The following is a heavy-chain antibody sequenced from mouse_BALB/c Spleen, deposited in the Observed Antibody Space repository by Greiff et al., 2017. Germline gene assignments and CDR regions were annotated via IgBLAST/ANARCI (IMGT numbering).Heavy chain of an antibody. J-gene: IGHJ4*01. CDR2: IDPANGNT. V-gene: IGHV14-3*02. D-gene: IGHD2-1*01. CDR3: AREGNGNLYYYAMDY. Sequence: VQLKQSGAELVKPGASVKLSCTASGFNIKDTYMHWVKQRPEQGLEWIGRIDPANGNTKYDPKFQGKATITADTSSNTAYLQLSSLTSEDTAVYYCAREGNGNLYYYAMDYWGQGTSVTVSS. CDR1: GFNIKDTY.